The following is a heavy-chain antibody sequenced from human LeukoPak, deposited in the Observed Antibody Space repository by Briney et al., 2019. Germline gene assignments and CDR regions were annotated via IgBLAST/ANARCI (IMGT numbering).Heavy chain of an antibody. CDR3: ARDKWETRYAFDI. V-gene: IGHV4-38-2*02. CDR1: GYSISSGYY. J-gene: IGHJ3*02. Sequence: SETLSLTCTVSGYSISSGYYWGWIRQPPGKGLEWIGSIYHSGSTYYNPSLKSRVTISVDKSKTQFSLKLSSVTAADTAVYYCARDKWETRYAFDIWGQGTMVTVSS. D-gene: IGHD1-26*01. CDR2: IYHSGST.